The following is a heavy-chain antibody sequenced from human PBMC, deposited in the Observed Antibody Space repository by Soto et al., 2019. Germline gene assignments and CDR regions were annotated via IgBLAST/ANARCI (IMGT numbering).Heavy chain of an antibody. J-gene: IGHJ4*02. Sequence: ASVKVSCKASGYTFTSYDIYWVRQATGQGLEWMGWMNPNTGNSGYAQKFQGRVTMTSDTSISTAHMELGSLRSEDTAVYYCARRAETNGWNGFGADKYYFDFWGQGTLVTVSS. CDR1: GYTFTSYD. D-gene: IGHD1-1*01. CDR2: MNPNTGNS. CDR3: ARRAETNGWNGFGADKYYFDF. V-gene: IGHV1-8*01.